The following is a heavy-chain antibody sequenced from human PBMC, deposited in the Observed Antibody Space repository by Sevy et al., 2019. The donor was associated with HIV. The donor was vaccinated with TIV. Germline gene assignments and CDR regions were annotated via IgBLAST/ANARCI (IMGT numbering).Heavy chain of an antibody. CDR3: ARETRWIQLYNRLDY. Sequence: SETLSLTCTVSGGSISSGDYYWSWIRQSPGKGLEWIGYIYYSGSTYYNPSLKSRVTISVDTSKNQFSLKLSSVTAADTAVYYCARETRWIQLYNRLDYWGQGTLVTVSS. CDR1: GGSISSGDYY. D-gene: IGHD5-18*01. V-gene: IGHV4-30-4*01. CDR2: IYYSGST. J-gene: IGHJ4*02.